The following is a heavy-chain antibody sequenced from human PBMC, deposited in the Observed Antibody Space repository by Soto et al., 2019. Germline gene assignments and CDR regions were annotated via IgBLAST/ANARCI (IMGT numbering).Heavy chain of an antibody. Sequence: PLESLKISCNGSGYSFTNYWISWVRQMPGKGLEWMGRIDPSDSYTNYSPSFQGHVIISADKSISTAYLQWSSLKASDTAMYYCARRPPPNYYYGMDVWGQGTTVTVSS. CDR1: GYSFTNYW. CDR3: ARRPPPNYYYGMDV. D-gene: IGHD6-6*01. CDR2: IDPSDSYT. J-gene: IGHJ6*02. V-gene: IGHV5-10-1*01.